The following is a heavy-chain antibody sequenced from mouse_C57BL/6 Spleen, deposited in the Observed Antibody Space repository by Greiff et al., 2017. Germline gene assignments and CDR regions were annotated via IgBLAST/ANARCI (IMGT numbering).Heavy chain of an antibody. CDR2: INPYNGGT. J-gene: IGHJ2*01. V-gene: IGHV1-19*01. CDR3: ARRYYGSTVCDY. D-gene: IGHD1-1*01. CDR1: GYTFTDYY. Sequence: VQLQQSGPVLVKPGASVKLSCKASGYTFTDYYMNWVKQSPGKSLEWIGDINPYNGGTSYNQKFKGKATLTVDKSSSTAYMELNSLTSEDSAVYYGARRYYGSTVCDYWGQGTTLTVSS.